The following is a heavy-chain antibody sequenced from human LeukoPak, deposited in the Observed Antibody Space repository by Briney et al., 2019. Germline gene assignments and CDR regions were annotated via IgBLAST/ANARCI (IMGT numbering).Heavy chain of an antibody. V-gene: IGHV3-23*01. CDR3: AKDPETYSSRWFDS. J-gene: IGHJ5*01. CDR1: GFTFSNYA. Sequence: GGSLRLSCAASGFTFSNYAMSWVRQAPGKGLEWVSSLSDNGGSPYYADSVKGRFTISRDNSKNTLYLHMNSLRVENTAVYYCAKDPETYSSRWFDSWGQGTLVTVSS. CDR2: LSDNGGSP. D-gene: IGHD2-21*01.